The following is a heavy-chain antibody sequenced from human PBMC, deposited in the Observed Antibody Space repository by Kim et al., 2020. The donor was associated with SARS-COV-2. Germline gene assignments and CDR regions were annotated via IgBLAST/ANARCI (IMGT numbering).Heavy chain of an antibody. CDR3: VSPSGYNDAFDI. CDR1: GGSISSSSYY. J-gene: IGHJ3*02. D-gene: IGHD3-10*01. V-gene: IGHV4-39*01. Sequence: SETLSLTCTVSGGSISSSSYYWGWIRQPPGKGLEWIGSIYYSGSTYYNPSLKSRVTISVDTSKNQFSLKLSSVTAADTAVYYCVSPSGYNDAFDIWGQGTMVTVSS. CDR2: IYYSGST.